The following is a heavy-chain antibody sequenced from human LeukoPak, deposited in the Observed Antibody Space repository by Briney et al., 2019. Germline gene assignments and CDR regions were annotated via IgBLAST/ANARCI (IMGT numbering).Heavy chain of an antibody. J-gene: IGHJ4*02. CDR2: IKSNSEGGTA. CDR3: TTDRDALRY. CDR1: GFTLSSYT. D-gene: IGHD2-21*02. V-gene: IGHV3-15*07. Sequence: PGGSLRLSCAASGFTLSSYTMNWVRQAPGKGLEWVGRIKSNSEGGTADYAAPVEGRFTISRHDSESTMYLQMNSLKTEDTAVYYCTTDRDALRYWGQGTPVTVSS.